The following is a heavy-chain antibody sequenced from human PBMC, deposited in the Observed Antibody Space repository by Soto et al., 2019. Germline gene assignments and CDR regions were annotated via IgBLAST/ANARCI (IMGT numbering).Heavy chain of an antibody. J-gene: IGHJ4*02. CDR3: AKLGGYCSGGSCYSIFDY. CDR1: GFTFSSYS. CDR2: ISSSSSYI. D-gene: IGHD2-15*01. V-gene: IGHV3-21*04. Sequence: GGSLRLSCAASGFTFSSYSMNWVRQAPGKGLEWVSSISSSSSYIYYADSVKGRFTISRDNSKNSLYLQMNSLRAEDTAVYYCAKLGGYCSGGSCYSIFDYWGQGTLVTVSS.